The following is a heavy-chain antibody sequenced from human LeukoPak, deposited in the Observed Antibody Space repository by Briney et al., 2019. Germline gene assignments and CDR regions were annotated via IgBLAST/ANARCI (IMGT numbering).Heavy chain of an antibody. CDR2: INPNSGDT. CDR1: GYTLTGYY. CDR3: ARLDSYGFRSAFDI. J-gene: IGHJ3*02. Sequence: ASVKVSCKASGYTLTGYYMHWVRQAPGQGLEWMGWINPNSGDTNYAQKFQGRVTMTRDTSISTAYMELSGLRSDDTAVYFCARLDSYGFRSAFDIWGQGTMVTVSS. V-gene: IGHV1-2*02. D-gene: IGHD5-18*01.